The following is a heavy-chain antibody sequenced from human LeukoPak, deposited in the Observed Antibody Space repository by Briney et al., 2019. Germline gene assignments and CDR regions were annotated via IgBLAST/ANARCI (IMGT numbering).Heavy chain of an antibody. CDR2: INPNSGGT. CDR3: ARTAPPLIAVAGTGWFDP. V-gene: IGHV1-2*06. Sequence: GASVKVSCKASGYTFTGYYMHWVRQAPGQGLEWMGRINPNSGGTNYAQKLQGRVTMTTDTSTSTAYMELRSLRSDDTAVYYCARTAPPLIAVAGTGWFDPWGQGTLVTVSS. CDR1: GYTFTGYY. J-gene: IGHJ5*02. D-gene: IGHD6-19*01.